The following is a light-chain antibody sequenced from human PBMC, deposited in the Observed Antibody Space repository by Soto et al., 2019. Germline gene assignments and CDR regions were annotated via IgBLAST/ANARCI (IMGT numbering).Light chain of an antibody. V-gene: IGLV2-14*01. CDR1: SSDVGGYNY. Sequence: QSALTQPASGSGSPGQSITISCTGTSSDVGGYNYVSWYQQHPGKAPKLMIYDVSNRPSGVSNRFSGSKSGNTASLTISGLQAEDEADYYCSSYTSSSTFGVFGTGTKLTVL. CDR2: DVS. CDR3: SSYTSSSTFGV. J-gene: IGLJ1*01.